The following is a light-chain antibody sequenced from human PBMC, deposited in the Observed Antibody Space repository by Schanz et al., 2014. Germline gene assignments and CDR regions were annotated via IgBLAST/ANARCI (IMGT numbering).Light chain of an antibody. J-gene: IGKJ1*01. V-gene: IGKV3-20*01. CDR1: QSVSSSY. CDR3: QQYDNSLPWT. CDR2: GAS. Sequence: EIVLTQSPGTLSLSPGERATLSCRASQSVSSSYLALAWYQQKPGQAPRLLIYGASSRATGIPDRFSGSGSGTDFTLTISRLEPEDFAMYYCQQYDNSLPWTFGRGTKVEIK.